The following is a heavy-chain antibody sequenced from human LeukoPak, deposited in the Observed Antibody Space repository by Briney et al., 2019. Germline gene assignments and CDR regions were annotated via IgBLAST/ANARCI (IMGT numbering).Heavy chain of an antibody. Sequence: ASVKVSCKASGYTFTGYYMHWVRQAPGQGLEWMGWINPNSGGTNYAQKFQGRVTMTRDTSISTAYMELSRLRSDDTAVYYCARDRFGYGSGSYFNSNWFDPWGQGTLVTVSS. V-gene: IGHV1-2*02. CDR2: INPNSGGT. CDR3: ARDRFGYGSGSYFNSNWFDP. CDR1: GYTFTGYY. D-gene: IGHD3-10*01. J-gene: IGHJ5*02.